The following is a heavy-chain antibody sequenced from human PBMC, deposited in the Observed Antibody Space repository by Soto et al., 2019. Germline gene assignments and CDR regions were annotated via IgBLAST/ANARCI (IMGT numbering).Heavy chain of an antibody. J-gene: IGHJ6*02. CDR3: ARIADIVVVPAAMYGMDV. V-gene: IGHV1-69*02. CDR1: GGTFSSYT. Sequence: QVQLVQSGAEVKKPGSSVKVSCKASGGTFSSYTISWVRQAPGQGLEWMGRIIPILGIANYAQKFQGRVTITAKKSTSTGYIELTSLRSEDTAVYYCARIADIVVVPAAMYGMDVWGQGTTVTVSS. D-gene: IGHD2-2*01. CDR2: IIPILGIA.